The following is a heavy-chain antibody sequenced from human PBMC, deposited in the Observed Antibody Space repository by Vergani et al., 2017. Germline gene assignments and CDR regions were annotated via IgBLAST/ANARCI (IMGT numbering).Heavy chain of an antibody. CDR1: GFTFSGSG. D-gene: IGHD6-13*01. CDR3: TSISSSWYLG. V-gene: IGHV3-73*01. J-gene: IGHJ4*02. CDR2: IRSKANSYAT. Sequence: VQLVESGGGLVQPGGSLKLSCAASGFTFSGSGMHWVRQASGKGLEWVGRIRSKANSYATAYAASVKGRFTISRDDSKNTAYLQMNSLKTEDTAVYYCTSISSSWYLGWGQGTLVTVSS.